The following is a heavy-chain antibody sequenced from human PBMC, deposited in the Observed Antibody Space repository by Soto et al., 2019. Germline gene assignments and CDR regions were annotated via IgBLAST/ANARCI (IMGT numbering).Heavy chain of an antibody. CDR3: ARGVHYDSSGYYYFY. CDR1: GGTFNKYA. D-gene: IGHD3-22*01. Sequence: GASVKVSCQASGGTFNKYAISWVRQAPGQGLEWMGGIIPMFGTANYAQKFQGRVTITADESTSTAYMELRSLRSEDTAVYYCARGVHYDSSGYYYFYWGRGTLVTVSS. CDR2: IIPMFGTA. V-gene: IGHV1-69*13. J-gene: IGHJ4*02.